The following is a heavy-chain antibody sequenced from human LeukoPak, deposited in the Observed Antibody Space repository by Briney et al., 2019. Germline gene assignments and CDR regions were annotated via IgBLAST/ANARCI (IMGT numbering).Heavy chain of an antibody. CDR2: IYYSGST. V-gene: IGHV4-39*07. J-gene: IGHJ4*02. Sequence: SETLSLTCTVSGGSISSSSYYWGWIRQPPGKGLEWIGSIYYSGSTYYNPSLKSRVTISVDTSKNQFSLKLSSVTAADTAVYYCARDSLGQGKGSGSHYFDYWGQGTLVTVSS. CDR3: ARDSLGQGKGSGSHYFDY. CDR1: GGSISSSSYY. D-gene: IGHD3-10*01.